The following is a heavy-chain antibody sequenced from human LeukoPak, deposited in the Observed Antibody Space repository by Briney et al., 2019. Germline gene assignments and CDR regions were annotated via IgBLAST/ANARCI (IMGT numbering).Heavy chain of an antibody. J-gene: IGHJ5*02. CDR3: ASLSSVLGADA. V-gene: IGHV4-59*01. D-gene: IGHD4/OR15-4a*01. CDR1: GGSISSYY. Sequence: SETLSLTCTVSGGSISSYYWSWIRQPPAKGLEWIGYIYYSGSTNYNPSLKSRVTISVDTSKNQFSLKLSSVTAADTAVYYCASLSSVLGADAWGQGTLVTVSS. CDR2: IYYSGST.